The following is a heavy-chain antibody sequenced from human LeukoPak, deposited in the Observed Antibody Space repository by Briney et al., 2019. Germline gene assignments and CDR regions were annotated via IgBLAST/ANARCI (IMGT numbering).Heavy chain of an antibody. Sequence: ASVKVPCKASGGTFSSYAISWVRQARGQGLEWMGGIIPIFGTANYAQKFQGRVTITADKSTSTAYMELSSLRSEDTAVYYCARVAGSGSYYSDYWGQGTLVTVSS. D-gene: IGHD3-10*01. V-gene: IGHV1-69*06. CDR3: ARVAGSGSYYSDY. CDR1: GGTFSSYA. CDR2: IIPIFGTA. J-gene: IGHJ4*02.